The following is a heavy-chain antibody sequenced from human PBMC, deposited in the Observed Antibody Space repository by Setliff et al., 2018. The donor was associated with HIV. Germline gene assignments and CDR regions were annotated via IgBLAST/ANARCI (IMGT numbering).Heavy chain of an antibody. Sequence: SETLSLTCTVSGDSITSGTYYWSRIRQPAGMRLEWIGHISTSGTTNYNPSLKSRVTISADTSKSQFSLKLTFVTAADTAAYFCARVSTDYVWGSFLSSGPYYFDFWGQGALVTVSS. CDR3: ARVSTDYVWGSFLSSGPYYFDF. CDR2: ISTSGTT. V-gene: IGHV4-61*09. D-gene: IGHD3-16*01. CDR1: GDSITSGTYY. J-gene: IGHJ4*02.